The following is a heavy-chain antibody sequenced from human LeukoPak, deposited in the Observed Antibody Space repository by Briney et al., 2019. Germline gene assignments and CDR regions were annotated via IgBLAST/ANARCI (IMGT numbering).Heavy chain of an antibody. CDR1: GGSFSGYY. D-gene: IGHD3-10*01. Sequence: PSETLSLTCAVYGGSFSGYYWSWIRQPPGNGLEWIGEINHSGSTNYNPSLKSRVTISVDTSKNQFSLKLSSVTAADTAVYYCARGRYYGSGSYYYWGQGTLVTVSS. V-gene: IGHV4-34*01. CDR3: ARGRYYGSGSYYY. CDR2: INHSGST. J-gene: IGHJ4*02.